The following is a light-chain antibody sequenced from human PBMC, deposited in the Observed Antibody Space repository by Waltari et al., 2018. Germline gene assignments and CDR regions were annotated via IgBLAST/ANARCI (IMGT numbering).Light chain of an antibody. CDR1: KLGGKY. V-gene: IGLV3-1*01. J-gene: IGLJ1*01. Sequence: SNELIQPPSVSVSPGQTAIITGSGDKLGGKYTSWYQQKPGQSPLLVIYQDTKRPSGFPERFSGSNSGDTATLAISVTQSMDEADYYCQTWDTNSYVFGTGTKVNVL. CDR3: QTWDTNSYV. CDR2: QDT.